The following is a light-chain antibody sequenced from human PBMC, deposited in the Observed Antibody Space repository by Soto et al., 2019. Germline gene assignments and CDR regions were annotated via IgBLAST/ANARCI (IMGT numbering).Light chain of an antibody. J-gene: IGKJ4*01. V-gene: IGKV1-12*01. CDR3: QQGDSFPFT. Sequence: DIHMSQSPSSVSASVGDSVIITCRASQDISSWVAWYQQKPGKAPKLLISAASSLESGVPRRFSGSGSGTDFTLIISSLQPEDFATYSCQQGDSFPFTFGGGTKVEIK. CDR2: AAS. CDR1: QDISSW.